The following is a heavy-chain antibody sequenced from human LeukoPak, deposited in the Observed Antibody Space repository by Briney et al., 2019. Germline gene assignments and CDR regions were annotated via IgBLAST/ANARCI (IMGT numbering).Heavy chain of an antibody. J-gene: IGHJ4*02. CDR2: ISGSGGST. CDR3: AKPDRRGYSYGYDENDY. D-gene: IGHD5-18*01. V-gene: IGHV3-23*01. CDR1: GFTFSSYA. Sequence: GGPLRLSCAASGFTFSSYAMSWVRQAPGKGPEWVSAISGSGGSTYYADSVKGRSTISRDNSKNTLYLQMNSLRAEDTAVYYCAKPDRRGYSYGYDENDYWGQGTLVTVSS.